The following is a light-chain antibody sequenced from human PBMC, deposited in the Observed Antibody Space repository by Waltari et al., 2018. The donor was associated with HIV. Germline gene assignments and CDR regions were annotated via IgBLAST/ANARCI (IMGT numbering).Light chain of an antibody. CDR2: EVT. CDR3: SSYAGSATLA. J-gene: IGLJ2*01. V-gene: IGLV2-8*01. CDR1: TRDFGAYNL. Sequence: QSALTQPPSASGSPGQSVTISCTGPTRDFGAYNLVSWYQQLTGQAPNLMIYEVTKRPSGVPARFSGSKSGNTASLTVSGLQAEDEADYYCSSYAGSATLAFGGGTKLTVL.